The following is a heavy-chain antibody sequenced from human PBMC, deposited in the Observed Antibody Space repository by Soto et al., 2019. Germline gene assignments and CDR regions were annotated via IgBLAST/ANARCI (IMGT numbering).Heavy chain of an antibody. CDR2: ISSSSSYI. CDR3: AKERATTTAFDY. CDR1: GFTFSSYS. J-gene: IGHJ4*02. D-gene: IGHD4-17*01. Sequence: GGSLRLSCAASGFTFSSYSMNWVRQAPGKGLEWVSSISSSSSYIYYADSVKGRFTISRDNTKNTLSLQMNSLRAEDTAVYYCAKERATTTAFDYWGQGALVTVSS. V-gene: IGHV3-21*04.